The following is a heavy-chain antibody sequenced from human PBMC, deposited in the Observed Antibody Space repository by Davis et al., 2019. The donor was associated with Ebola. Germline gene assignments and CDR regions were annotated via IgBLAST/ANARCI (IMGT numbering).Heavy chain of an antibody. V-gene: IGHV1-3*01. Sequence: ASVKVSCKASGYTFTSYAMHWVRQAPGQRLEWMGWINAGNGHTKYSQKFQGRVTITRDTSASTAYMELSSLRSEDTAVYYCARVGVRGVSYFDYWGQGTLVTVSS. CDR3: ARVGVRGVSYFDY. CDR2: INAGNGHT. D-gene: IGHD3-10*01. J-gene: IGHJ4*02. CDR1: GYTFTSYA.